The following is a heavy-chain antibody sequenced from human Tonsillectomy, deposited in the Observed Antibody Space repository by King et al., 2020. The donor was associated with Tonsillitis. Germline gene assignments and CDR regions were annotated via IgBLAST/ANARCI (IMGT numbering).Heavy chain of an antibody. CDR2: IYSDVSST. D-gene: IGHD3-10*01. Sequence: VQLVESGGGSAQPGGSLRLSCAASGFTFSSYAMSWVRQAPGKGLEWVSVIYSDVSSTYYADSVKGRFTISRDNSKNMLYLQMNSLRAEDTAVYYCAKALGENWGQGTLVTVSS. CDR1: GFTFSSYA. CDR3: AKALGEN. J-gene: IGHJ4*02. V-gene: IGHV3-23*03.